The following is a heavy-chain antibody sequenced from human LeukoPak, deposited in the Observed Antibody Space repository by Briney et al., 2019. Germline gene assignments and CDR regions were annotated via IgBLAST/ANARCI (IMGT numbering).Heavy chain of an antibody. Sequence: SETLSLTCTVSGGSISSYYWNWIRQPPGKGLEWIGYIYNSGSTNYNPSLRSRVTISVDTSKNQFSLNLSSVTAADTAVYYCARRRRIAAAGTPGDALDIWGQGTMVTVSS. CDR2: IYNSGST. V-gene: IGHV4-59*08. CDR1: GGSISSYY. CDR3: ARRRRIAAAGTPGDALDI. D-gene: IGHD6-13*01. J-gene: IGHJ3*02.